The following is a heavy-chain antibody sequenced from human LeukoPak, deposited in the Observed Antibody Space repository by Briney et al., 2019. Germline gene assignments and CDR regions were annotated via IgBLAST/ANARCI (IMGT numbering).Heavy chain of an antibody. V-gene: IGHV3-15*01. CDR1: GFSFSDAW. D-gene: IGHD3-10*01. CDR2: IKSKSNGGTT. J-gene: IGHJ4*02. CDR3: THPADYGSGSRDY. Sequence: GGSLRLSCAASGFSFSDAWMSWVRQAPGKGLEWVGRIKSKSNGGTTDFAAPVKGRFTISRHDSENTLYLQMDNLKTEDTAMYYCTHPADYGSGSRDYWGQGTLVTVSS.